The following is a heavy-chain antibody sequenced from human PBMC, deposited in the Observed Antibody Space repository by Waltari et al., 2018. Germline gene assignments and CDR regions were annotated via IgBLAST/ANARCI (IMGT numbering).Heavy chain of an antibody. J-gene: IGHJ4*02. V-gene: IGHV3-53*01. CDR1: GFTVRTNF. Sequence: VQLVESGGNLIQPGGSLRLSCSASGFTVRTNFISWVRQAPGKALEWVSFIYSGGNTYYAGSVKGRFTISRDNYKNMVYLEMNSLRAEDTAVYYCAKQSPSYTRGWYPLESWGPGTLVTVSP. D-gene: IGHD6-19*01. CDR2: IYSGGNT. CDR3: AKQSPSYTRGWYPLES.